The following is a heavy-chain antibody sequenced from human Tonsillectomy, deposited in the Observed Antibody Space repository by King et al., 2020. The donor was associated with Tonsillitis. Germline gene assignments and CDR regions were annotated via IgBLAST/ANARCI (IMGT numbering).Heavy chain of an antibody. D-gene: IGHD4-23*01. CDR3: ARDLGYGGDAFDI. J-gene: IGHJ3*02. V-gene: IGHV3-53*01. CDR1: VFTVSTNN. Sequence: EQLVQSGGGLIQPGGSQRLSCAASVFTVSTNNMAWVRQAPGQGLEWVSVIYGGGEAFYAKSVKGRFAITRDEYKNTMYFQMNNLRAEDTAVYYFARDLGYGGDAFDIWGQGTLVTISS. CDR2: IYGGGEA.